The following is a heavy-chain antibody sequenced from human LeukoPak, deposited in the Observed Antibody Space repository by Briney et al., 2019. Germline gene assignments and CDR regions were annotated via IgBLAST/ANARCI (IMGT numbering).Heavy chain of an antibody. Sequence: ASVKVSCKVSGYTLTELSMHWVRQAPGKGLEWMGGFDPEDGGTIYAQKFQGRVTMTEDTSTDTAYMELSSLRSEDTAVYYCAGVVVPAAIRDYYFDYWGQGTLVTVSS. CDR3: AGVVVPAAIRDYYFDY. CDR2: FDPEDGGT. J-gene: IGHJ4*02. V-gene: IGHV1-24*01. D-gene: IGHD2-2*02. CDR1: GYTLTELS.